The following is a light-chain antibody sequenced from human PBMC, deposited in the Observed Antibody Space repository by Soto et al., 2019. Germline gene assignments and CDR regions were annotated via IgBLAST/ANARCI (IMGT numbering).Light chain of an antibody. J-gene: IGKJ4*01. CDR3: QQYYSSPLT. CDR2: WAS. CDR1: QSVLYSLNNKNY. Sequence: DIVMTQSPDSLAVSLGERATINCKSSQSVLYSLNNKNYLSWYQQKPGQPPKLLIFWASTRESGVPDRFSGSGSGTDFTLTINNLQAEDVAFYYCQQYYSSPLTFGGGTKVEGK. V-gene: IGKV4-1*01.